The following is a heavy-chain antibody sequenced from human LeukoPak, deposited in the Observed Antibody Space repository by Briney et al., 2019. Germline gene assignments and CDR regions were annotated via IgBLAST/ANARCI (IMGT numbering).Heavy chain of an antibody. Sequence: GRSLRLSCAASGFSFSIYAMKWVRQAPGRGRGWLSYIGGSSNTTYYADSVKGRVTVSRDNAKNSLHLQMYSLRTEETAVYFCVCGGPSSSTNYYYYCYMDVWGKGTTVTVSS. CDR2: IGGSSNTT. CDR3: VCGGPSSSTNYYYYCYMDV. CDR1: GFSFSIYA. D-gene: IGHD2-2*01. V-gene: IGHV3-48*04. J-gene: IGHJ6*03.